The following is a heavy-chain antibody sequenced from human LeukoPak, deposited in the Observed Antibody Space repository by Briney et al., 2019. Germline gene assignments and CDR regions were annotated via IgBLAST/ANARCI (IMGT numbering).Heavy chain of an antibody. J-gene: IGHJ5*02. V-gene: IGHV3-23*01. Sequence: PRGSLRLSCAASGFTFSSYAMSWVRQAPGQGLEWVSAISGSGGSTYYADSVKGRFTISRDNSKDTLYLQMNSLRAEDTAVYYCAKDGSGYDFNNWFDLWGQGTLVTVPS. CDR2: ISGSGGST. D-gene: IGHD5-12*01. CDR1: GFTFSSYA. CDR3: AKDGSGYDFNNWFDL.